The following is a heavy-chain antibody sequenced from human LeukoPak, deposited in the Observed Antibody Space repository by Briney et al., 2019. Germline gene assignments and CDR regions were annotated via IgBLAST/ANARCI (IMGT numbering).Heavy chain of an antibody. CDR2: INPHGSEK. V-gene: IGHV3-7*01. CDR3: ARSDY. Sequence: GGSLRLSCTASGFTFSSYWMNWVRQAPGKGLEWVANINPHGSEKNYVGSVKGRFTISRDRTKNSLYLQMNNLRAEDTAVYYCARSDYWGQGILVTVSS. CDR1: GFTFSSYW. J-gene: IGHJ4*02.